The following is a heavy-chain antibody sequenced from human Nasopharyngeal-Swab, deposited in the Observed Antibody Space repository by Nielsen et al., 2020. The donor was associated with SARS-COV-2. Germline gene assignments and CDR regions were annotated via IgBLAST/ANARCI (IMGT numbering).Heavy chain of an antibody. CDR3: ARGLQYYDFWSGHYATNWFDP. V-gene: IGHV4-39*07. D-gene: IGHD3-3*01. Sequence: SETLSLTCTVSGGSISSTSYYWGWIRQPPGKGLEWIGSIYYSGSTYYNPSLKSRVTISVDTSKNQFSLKLSSVTAADTAVYYYARGLQYYDFWSGHYATNWFDPWGQGTLVTVSS. J-gene: IGHJ5*02. CDR2: IYYSGST. CDR1: GGSISSTSYY.